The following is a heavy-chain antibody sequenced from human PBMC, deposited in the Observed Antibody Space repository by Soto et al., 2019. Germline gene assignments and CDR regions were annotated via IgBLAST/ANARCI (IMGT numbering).Heavy chain of an antibody. J-gene: IGHJ5*02. V-gene: IGHV1-18*01. Sequence: ASVKGSCKASGYTFTSYGISWVRQAPGQGLEWMGWISAYNGNTNYAQKLQGRVTMTTDTSTSTAYMELRSLRSDDTAVYYCARDPRAGSSWPIEPWGQGTLVTVSS. CDR2: ISAYNGNT. D-gene: IGHD6-13*01. CDR1: GYTFTSYG. CDR3: ARDPRAGSSWPIEP.